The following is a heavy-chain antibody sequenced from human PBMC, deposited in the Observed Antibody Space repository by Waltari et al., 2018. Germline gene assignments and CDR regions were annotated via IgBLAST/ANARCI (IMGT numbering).Heavy chain of an antibody. CDR1: GGSISSSSYY. V-gene: IGHV4-39*01. D-gene: IGHD6-19*01. CDR2: IYYSGSP. Sequence: QLQLQESGPGLVKPSETLSLTCTVSGGSISSSSYYWGWIRQPPGKGLEWIGSIYYSGSPYYSPSLKSRVTISVDTSKNQFSLKLSSVTAADTAVYYCARPGYSSGWYLYFDYWGQGTLVTVSS. CDR3: ARPGYSSGWYLYFDY. J-gene: IGHJ4*02.